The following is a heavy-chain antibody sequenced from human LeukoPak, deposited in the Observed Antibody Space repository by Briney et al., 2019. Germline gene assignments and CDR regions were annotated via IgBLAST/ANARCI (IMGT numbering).Heavy chain of an antibody. V-gene: IGHV4-59*08. CDR2: IYYSGST. CDR3: ARFLGYTFDY. J-gene: IGHJ4*02. Sequence: SETLSLTCTVSGGSISSYYWSWIRQPPGKGLEWIGYIYYSGSTNYNPSLKSRVTISVDTSKNQFSLKLSSVTAADTAVYYCARFLGYTFDYWGQGTLVTVSS. CDR1: GGSISSYY. D-gene: IGHD5-24*01.